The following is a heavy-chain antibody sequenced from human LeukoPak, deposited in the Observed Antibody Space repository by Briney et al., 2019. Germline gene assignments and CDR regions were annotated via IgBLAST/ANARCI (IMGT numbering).Heavy chain of an antibody. D-gene: IGHD4-11*01. Sequence: SETLSLTCSVFADSITSSSYYWAWIRQSPEKGLEWIGSIYYTGGTYYSPSLKSRVTISVDTSKNQFSLKLSSVTAADTAVYYCARHGGTRVTLVEVYYFDYWGQGTLVTVSS. J-gene: IGHJ4*02. CDR1: ADSITSSSYY. CDR3: ARHGGTRVTLVEVYYFDY. V-gene: IGHV4-39*01. CDR2: IYYTGGT.